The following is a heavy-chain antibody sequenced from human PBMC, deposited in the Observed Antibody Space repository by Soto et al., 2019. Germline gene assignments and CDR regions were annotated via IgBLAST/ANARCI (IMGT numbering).Heavy chain of an antibody. Sequence: PSETLSLTCAVSGGSISSGGYSWSWIRQPPGKGLEWIGYIYHSGSTYYNPSLKSRVTISVDRSKNQFSLKLSSVTAADTAVYYCARSYSGSIQNWFDPWGQGTLVTVSS. J-gene: IGHJ5*02. CDR1: GGSISSGGYS. D-gene: IGHD5-12*01. V-gene: IGHV4-30-2*01. CDR3: ARSYSGSIQNWFDP. CDR2: IYHSGST.